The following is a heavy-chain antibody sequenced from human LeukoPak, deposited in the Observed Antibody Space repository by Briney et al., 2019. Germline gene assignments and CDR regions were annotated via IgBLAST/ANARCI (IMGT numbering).Heavy chain of an antibody. V-gene: IGHV1-46*01. CDR1: GYTFTSYY. D-gene: IGHD4-23*01. J-gene: IGHJ6*02. CDR3: ARESNSPRTPVARYYYGMDV. CDR2: INPSGGST. Sequence: ASVKVSCKASGYTFTSYYMHWVRQAPGQGLEWMGIINPSGGSTSYAQKFQGRVTMTRDMSTSTVYMELSSLRSEDTAVYYCARESNSPRTPVARYYYGMDVWGQGTTVTVSS.